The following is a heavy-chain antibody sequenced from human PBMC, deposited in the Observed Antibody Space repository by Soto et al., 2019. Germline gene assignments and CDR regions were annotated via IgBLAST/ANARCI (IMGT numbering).Heavy chain of an antibody. CDR1: WERVSSNIAA. CDR3: ARAHLGSHRYTMDPFDP. D-gene: IGHD2-15*01. CDR2: AYSMTKWDN. J-gene: IGHJ5*02. Sequence: SQSLSLTCAISWERVSSNIAAWHWIRQSPSRGLDWLGRAYSMTKWDNAYAISVKSQITINQAPSKNKFSLQLSSGLPEDTAGNYNARAHLGSHRYTMDPFDPWGQGTLVTVSS. V-gene: IGHV6-1*01.